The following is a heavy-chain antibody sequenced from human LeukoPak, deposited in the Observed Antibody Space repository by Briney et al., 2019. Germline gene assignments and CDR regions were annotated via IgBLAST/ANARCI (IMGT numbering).Heavy chain of an antibody. D-gene: IGHD5-12*01. CDR1: GGSISSGGYF. V-gene: IGHV4-31*02. CDR2: IYHSGST. J-gene: IGHJ4*02. CDR3: ARRYSGYEYFDY. Sequence: SETLSLTWTVSGGSISSGGYFWNWIRQLPGKGLEWIGNIYHSGSTYHNPCLKSRVTISVDTSKNQFSLKLSSVTAADTAVYYCARRYSGYEYFDYWGQGTLVTVSS.